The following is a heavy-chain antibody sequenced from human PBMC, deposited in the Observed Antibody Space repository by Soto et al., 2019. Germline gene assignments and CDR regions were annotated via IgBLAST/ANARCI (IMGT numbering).Heavy chain of an antibody. D-gene: IGHD2-15*01. J-gene: IGHJ1*01. V-gene: IGHV1-3*01. CDR3: ARAYCSGGSCYDAEYFQH. CDR2: INAGNGNT. CDR1: GYTFTSYA. Sequence: QVQLVQSGAEVKKPGASVKVSCKASGYTFTSYAMHWVRQAPGQRLEWMGWINAGNGNTKYSQKFQGRVTITRDKAASTAYMGLSSLRSEDTAVYYCARAYCSGGSCYDAEYFQHWGQGTLVTVSS.